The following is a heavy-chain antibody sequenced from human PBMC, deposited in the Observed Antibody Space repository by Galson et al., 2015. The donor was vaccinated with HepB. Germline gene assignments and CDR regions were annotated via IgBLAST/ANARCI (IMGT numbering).Heavy chain of an antibody. J-gene: IGHJ2*01. D-gene: IGHD2/OR15-2a*01. V-gene: IGHV3-9*01. CDR1: GFTFDDYA. CDR2: ISWNSGSI. Sequence: SLRLSCAASGFTFDDYAMHWVRQAPGKGLEWVSGISWNSGSIGYADSVKGRFTISRDNAKNSLYLQMNSLRAEDTALYYCAKVSMNRYFDLWGRGTLVTVSS. CDR3: AKVSMNRYFDL.